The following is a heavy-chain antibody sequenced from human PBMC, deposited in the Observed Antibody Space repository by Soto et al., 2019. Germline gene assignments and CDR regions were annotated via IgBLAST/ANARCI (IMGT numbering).Heavy chain of an antibody. CDR2: IWYDGSNK. CDR1: GFTFSSYG. CDR3: ARDGAQEDIYCSSTSCSRSYYYYYMDV. V-gene: IGHV3-33*01. J-gene: IGHJ6*03. D-gene: IGHD2-2*01. Sequence: GSLRLSCAASGFTFSSYGMHWVRQAPGKGLEWVAVIWYDGSNKYYADSVKGRFTISGDNSKNTLYLQMNSLRAEDTAVYYCARDGAQEDIYCSSTSCSRSYYYYYMDVWGKGTTVTVSS.